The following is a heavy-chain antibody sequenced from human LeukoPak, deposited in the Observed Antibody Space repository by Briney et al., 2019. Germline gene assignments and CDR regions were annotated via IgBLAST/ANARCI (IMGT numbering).Heavy chain of an antibody. J-gene: IGHJ4*02. CDR1: GGTFSSYA. Sequence: SVKVSCKXSGGTFSSYAISWVRQAPGQGLEWMGRIIPIFGTANYAQKFQGRVTITTDESTSTAYMELSSLRSEDTAVYYCATTSKGYSSGWYLYFDYWGQGTLVTVSS. D-gene: IGHD6-19*01. CDR3: ATTSKGYSSGWYLYFDY. CDR2: IIPIFGTA. V-gene: IGHV1-69*05.